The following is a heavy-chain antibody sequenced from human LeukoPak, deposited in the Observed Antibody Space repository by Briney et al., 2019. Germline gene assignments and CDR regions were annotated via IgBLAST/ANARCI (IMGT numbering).Heavy chain of an antibody. CDR2: FDPEDGET. D-gene: IGHD5-24*01. V-gene: IGHV1-24*01. Sequence: GASVKVSCKVSGYTLTELSMHWVRQAPGKGLEWMGGFDPEDGETIYAQKFQGRVTMTEDTSTDTAYMELSSLRAEDTAVYYCARDKTHGYNYPYYFDYWGQGTLVTVSS. J-gene: IGHJ4*02. CDR3: ARDKTHGYNYPYYFDY. CDR1: GYTLTELS.